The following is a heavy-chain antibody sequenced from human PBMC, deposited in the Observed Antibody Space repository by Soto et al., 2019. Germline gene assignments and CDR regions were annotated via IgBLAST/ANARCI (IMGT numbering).Heavy chain of an antibody. CDR2: LYYTGGS. V-gene: IGHV4-39*07. Sequence: PSETLSLTCSVSSGSISRGSYCWIRQPPGRGLEWIGCLYYTGGSYYNPSLKSRVSIFVDTSKNKFSLNLSSVTASDTAVYYCARGYGARAFDIWGQGTMVTVSS. J-gene: IGHJ3*02. CDR3: ARGYGARAFDI. D-gene: IGHD3-16*01. CDR1: SGSISRGSY.